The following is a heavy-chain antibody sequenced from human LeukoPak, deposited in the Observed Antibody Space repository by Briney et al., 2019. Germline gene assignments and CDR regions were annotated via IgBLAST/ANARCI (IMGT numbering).Heavy chain of an antibody. Sequence: ASVTVSCKVSGYTLTELSMHWVRQAPGKGLEWMGGFYPEDGETIYAQKFQGRVTMTEDTSTDTAYMELSSLRSEDTAVYYCATAGGSGLRGDYGMDVWGQGTTVTVSS. CDR2: FYPEDGET. CDR3: ATAGGSGLRGDYGMDV. CDR1: GYTLTELS. D-gene: IGHD6-19*01. J-gene: IGHJ6*02. V-gene: IGHV1-24*01.